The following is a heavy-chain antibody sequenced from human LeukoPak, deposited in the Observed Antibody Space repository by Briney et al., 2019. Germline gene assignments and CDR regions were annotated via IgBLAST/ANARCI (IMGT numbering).Heavy chain of an antibody. J-gene: IGHJ4*02. CDR2: IKQDGSEK. CDR1: GFTFSNYW. D-gene: IGHD3-9*01. Sequence: PGGSLRLFCAASGFTFSNYWMSWVRQAPGKGLEWVANIKQDGSEKNYVDSVKGRSTISRDNAKNSLYLQMNSLRAEDTAVYYCAREGAGYYLDYWGQGTLVTVPS. V-gene: IGHV3-7*01. CDR3: AREGAGYYLDY.